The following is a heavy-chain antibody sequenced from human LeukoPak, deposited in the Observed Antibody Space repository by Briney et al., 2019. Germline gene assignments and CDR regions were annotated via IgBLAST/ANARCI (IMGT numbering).Heavy chain of an antibody. CDR1: GFTFSSYA. V-gene: IGHV3-23*01. J-gene: IGHJ4*02. CDR2: ISGSGGST. CDR3: AKEKAGYCSSTSCFDGYDY. D-gene: IGHD2-2*01. Sequence: PGGSLRLSCAASGFTFSSYAMSWVRQAPGKGLEWVSAISGSGGSTYYADSVKGRFSISRDNSKNPLYLQLNSLRAEDTAVYYCAKEKAGYCSSTSCFDGYDYWGQGTLVTVSS.